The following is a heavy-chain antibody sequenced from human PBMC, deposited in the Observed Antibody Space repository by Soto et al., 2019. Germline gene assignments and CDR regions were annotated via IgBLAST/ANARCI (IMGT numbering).Heavy chain of an antibody. CDR3: ARGDILTGYYDPYYFDY. CDR2: INAGNGNT. Sequence: ASVKVSCKASGYTFTSYAMHWVRQAPGQRLEWMGWINAGNGNTKYPQKFQGRVTMTRDTSASTAYMELSSLRSEDTAVYYCARGDILTGYYDPYYFDYWGQGTLVTVSS. V-gene: IGHV1-3*01. D-gene: IGHD3-9*01. J-gene: IGHJ4*02. CDR1: GYTFTSYA.